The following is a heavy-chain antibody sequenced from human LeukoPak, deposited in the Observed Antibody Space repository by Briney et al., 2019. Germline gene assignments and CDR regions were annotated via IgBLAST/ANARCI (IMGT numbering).Heavy chain of an antibody. CDR2: IYHSGST. J-gene: IGHJ3*02. CDR3: ARDRGILGIFRYAFDI. V-gene: IGHV4-30-4*07. Sequence: PSETLSLTCAVSGGSISSGGYCWSWIRQPPGKGLEWIGYIYHSGSTYYNSSLKSRVTISVDTSKNQFSLKLSSVTAADTAVYYCARDRGILGIFRYAFDIWGQGTMVTVSS. CDR1: GGSISSGGYC. D-gene: IGHD2-15*01.